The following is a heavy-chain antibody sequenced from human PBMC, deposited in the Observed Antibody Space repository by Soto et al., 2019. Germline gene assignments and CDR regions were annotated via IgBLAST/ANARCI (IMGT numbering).Heavy chain of an antibody. CDR1: GGSIRSGGYY. J-gene: IGHJ4*02. Sequence: TLSLTCTFSGGSIRSGGYYWSWIRQHPGKGLEWIGYIYYSGSTYYNPSLMSRVTISVDTSKNQFSLKLSFVTAADTAVYYCARHNRAAAGRLDYWGQGTLVTVYS. D-gene: IGHD6-13*01. V-gene: IGHV4-31*03. CDR3: ARHNRAAAGRLDY. CDR2: IYYSGST.